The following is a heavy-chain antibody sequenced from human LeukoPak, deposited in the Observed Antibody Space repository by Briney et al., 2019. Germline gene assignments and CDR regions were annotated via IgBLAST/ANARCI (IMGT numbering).Heavy chain of an antibody. V-gene: IGHV3-74*01. CDR2: INSDGSST. CDR1: GFTLSSYW. J-gene: IGHJ6*03. Sequence: GGSLRLSCAASGFTLSSYWMHWVRQAPGKGLVWVSRINSDGSSTSYADSVKGRFTISRDNAKNTLYLQMNSLRAEDTAVYYCARVGYYYYYMDVWGKGTTVTVSS. CDR3: ARVGYYYYYMDV.